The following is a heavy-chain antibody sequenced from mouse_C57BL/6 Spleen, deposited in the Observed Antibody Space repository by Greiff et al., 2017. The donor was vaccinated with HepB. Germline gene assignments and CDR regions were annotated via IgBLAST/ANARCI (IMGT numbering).Heavy chain of an antibody. Sequence: QVQLQQSGAELVRPGASVTLSCKASGYKFTDYEMHWVKQTPVHGLAWIGAIDPETGGTAYNQKFKGKTILTADKSSSTAYMELRSLTSEDSAVYYCTRGGRDYWGQGTTLTVSS. V-gene: IGHV1-15*01. CDR1: GYKFTDYE. J-gene: IGHJ2*01. CDR2: IDPETGGT. CDR3: TRGGRDY.